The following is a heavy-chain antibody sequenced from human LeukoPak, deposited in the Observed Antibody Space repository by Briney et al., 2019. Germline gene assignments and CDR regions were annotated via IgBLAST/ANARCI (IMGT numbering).Heavy chain of an antibody. J-gene: IGHJ4*02. D-gene: IGHD3-10*01. CDR3: ARLEYGSGSYYNEYFDY. CDR1: GFTVSSNY. CDR2: ISSSGSTI. V-gene: IGHV3-11*01. Sequence: PGGSLRLSCAASGFTVSSNYMSWVRQAPGKGLEWVSYISSSGSTIYYADSVKGRFTISRDNAKNSLYLQMNSLRAEDTAVYYCARLEYGSGSYYNEYFDYWGQGTLVTVFS.